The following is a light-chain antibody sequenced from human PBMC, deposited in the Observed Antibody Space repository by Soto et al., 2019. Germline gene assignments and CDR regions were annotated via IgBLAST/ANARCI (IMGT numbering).Light chain of an antibody. CDR1: SSDVGSYDL. V-gene: IGLV2-23*02. Sequence: QSALTQPASVSGSPGQSITISCTGTSSDVGSYDLVSWYQQHPGKAPKLMIYEVSKRPSGVSNRFSGSKSDNTASLTISGLQAEDEADYYCCSFGGSSTYVFGPGTKLTVL. CDR3: CSFGGSSTYV. J-gene: IGLJ1*01. CDR2: EVS.